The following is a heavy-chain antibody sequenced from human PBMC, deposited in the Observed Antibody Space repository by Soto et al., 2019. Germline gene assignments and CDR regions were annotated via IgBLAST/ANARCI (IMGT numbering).Heavy chain of an antibody. J-gene: IGHJ3*01. CDR2: ICHSGST. D-gene: IGHD6-13*01. CDR3: ARASDSAYSSSWYSAFDV. Sequence: SETLSLTCTVSGGPISSGDYFWSWIRQPPGKGLEWIANICHSGSTHYNPSLRNRVFMSVDTSTNRFSLNLTSVTAADTAVYYCARASDSAYSSSWYSAFDVWGQGTMVTVSS. V-gene: IGHV4-30-4*01. CDR1: GGPISSGDYF.